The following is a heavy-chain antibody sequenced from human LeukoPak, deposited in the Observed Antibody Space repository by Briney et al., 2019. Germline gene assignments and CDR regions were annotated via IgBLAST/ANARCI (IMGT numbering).Heavy chain of an antibody. D-gene: IGHD3-9*01. CDR1: GYTFTSYG. CDR2: ISAYNGNT. V-gene: IGHV1-18*01. CDR3: ARDKDWASLYYYMDV. J-gene: IGHJ6*03. Sequence: ASVKVSCKASGYTFTSYGISWVRQAPGQGLEWMGWISAYNGNTNYAQKLQGRVTMTTDTSTSTAYMELSRLRSDDTAVYYCARDKDWASLYYYMDVWGKGTTVTVSS.